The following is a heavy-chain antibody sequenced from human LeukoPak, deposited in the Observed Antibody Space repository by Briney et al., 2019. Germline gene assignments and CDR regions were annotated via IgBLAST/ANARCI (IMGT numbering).Heavy chain of an antibody. CDR3: AKDGGGYSNGNWHFDL. Sequence: GGSLRLSCASSGFTFSTYAMRCVRQAPGKGLEWVSALSGYGGSTYYADSVKGRFTISRDNSKNTLSLQMNTLRAEDTAVYYCAKDGGGYSNGNWHFDLWGRGTLVTVSS. CDR2: LSGYGGST. J-gene: IGHJ2*01. D-gene: IGHD5-18*01. V-gene: IGHV3-23*01. CDR1: GFTFSTYA.